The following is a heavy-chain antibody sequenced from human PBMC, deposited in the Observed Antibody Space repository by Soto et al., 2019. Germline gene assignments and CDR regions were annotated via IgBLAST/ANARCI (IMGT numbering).Heavy chain of an antibody. J-gene: IGHJ4*02. CDR2: ISSSGSTI. CDR3: ARESAAGTADY. D-gene: IGHD6-13*01. Sequence: GSLGLSCAASGFTFSSYEMNGVRQAPGKGLEWVSYISSSGSTIYYADSVKGRFTISRDNAKNSLYLQMNSLRAEDTAVYYCARESAAGTADYWGQGTLVTVSS. CDR1: GFTFSSYE. V-gene: IGHV3-48*03.